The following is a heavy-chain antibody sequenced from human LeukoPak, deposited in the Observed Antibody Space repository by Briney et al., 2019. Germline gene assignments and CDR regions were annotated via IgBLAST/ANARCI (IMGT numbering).Heavy chain of an antibody. Sequence: GGSLRLSCAASGFTFSSYEMNWVRQAPGKGLEWVSYISSSGSTIYYADSVKGRFTISRDNPKKSLYLQMNSLRAEDTAVYYCARDDYNWNVDAFEIWGQGSMVTVSS. CDR1: GFTFSSYE. V-gene: IGHV3-48*03. D-gene: IGHD1-20*01. CDR2: ISSSGSTI. J-gene: IGHJ3*02. CDR3: ARDDYNWNVDAFEI.